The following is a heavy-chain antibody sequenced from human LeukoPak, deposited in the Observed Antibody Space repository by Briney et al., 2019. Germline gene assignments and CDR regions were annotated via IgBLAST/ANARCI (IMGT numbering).Heavy chain of an antibody. CDR2: ISAYNGNT. V-gene: IGHV1-18*01. Sequence: ASVTVSCKASGYTFTSYGISWVRQAPGQGLERMGWISAYNGNTNYAQKLQGRVTMTTDTSTSTAYMELRSLRSDDTAVYYCARDYSSLDGMDVWGQGTTVTVSS. D-gene: IGHD6-6*01. J-gene: IGHJ6*02. CDR1: GYTFTSYG. CDR3: ARDYSSLDGMDV.